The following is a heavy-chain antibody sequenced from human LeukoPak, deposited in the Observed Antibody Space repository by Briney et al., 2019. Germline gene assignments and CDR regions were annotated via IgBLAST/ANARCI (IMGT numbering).Heavy chain of an antibody. CDR3: ASPRELLHAFDI. CDR2: ISGSGGST. J-gene: IGHJ3*02. CDR1: GFTFSSYA. V-gene: IGHV3-23*01. Sequence: GGSLRLSCAASGFTFSSYAMSWVRQAPGKGLEWISAISGSGGSTYYADSVKGRFTISRDNAKNSLYLQMNSLRAEDTAVYYCASPRELLHAFDIWGQGTMVTVSS. D-gene: IGHD2-15*01.